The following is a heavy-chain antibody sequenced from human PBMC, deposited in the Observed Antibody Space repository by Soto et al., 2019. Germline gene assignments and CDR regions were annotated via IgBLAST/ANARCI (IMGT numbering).Heavy chain of an antibody. J-gene: IGHJ6*02. CDR2: ISYDGSNK. V-gene: IGHV3-30*18. CDR3: AKADYDILTGQDYYGLDV. D-gene: IGHD3-9*01. Sequence: LRLSCAASGFTFSSNGMHWVRQAPGKGLEWMAVISYDGSNKYYADSVKGRFTISRDNSKNTLYLQMNSLRAEDTAVYYCAKADYDILTGQDYYGLDVWGQGTTVTVSS. CDR1: GFTFSSNG.